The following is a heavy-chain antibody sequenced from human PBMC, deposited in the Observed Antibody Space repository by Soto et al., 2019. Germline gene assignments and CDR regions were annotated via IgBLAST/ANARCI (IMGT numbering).Heavy chain of an antibody. V-gene: IGHV1-18*01. Sequence: ASVKVSCKASGYTFTSYGISWMRQAPGQGLEWMGWISAYNGNTNYAQKLQGRVTMTTDTSTSTAYMELRSLRSDDTAVYYCARHWAYDFWSGYNYYFDYWGQGTLVTVAS. CDR1: GYTFTSYG. J-gene: IGHJ4*02. D-gene: IGHD3-3*01. CDR2: ISAYNGNT. CDR3: ARHWAYDFWSGYNYYFDY.